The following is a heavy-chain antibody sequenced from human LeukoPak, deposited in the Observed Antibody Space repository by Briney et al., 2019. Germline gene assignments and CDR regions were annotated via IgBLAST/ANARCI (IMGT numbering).Heavy chain of an antibody. Sequence: GASVKVSCKASGYTFTNYYMHWVRQAPGHGLEWMGWINPNRGDTNYAQKLQGRVTMTTDTSTSTAYMELRSLRSDDTAVYYCARVHYDILTGYSYFDYWGQGTLVTVSS. J-gene: IGHJ4*02. D-gene: IGHD3-9*01. CDR3: ARVHYDILTGYSYFDY. CDR2: INPNRGDT. V-gene: IGHV1-18*04. CDR1: GYTFTNYY.